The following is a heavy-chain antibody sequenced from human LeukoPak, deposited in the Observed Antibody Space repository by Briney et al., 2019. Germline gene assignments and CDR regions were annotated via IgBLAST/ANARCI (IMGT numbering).Heavy chain of an antibody. Sequence: GRSLRLSCAASGFTFSSYGMHWVRQAPGKGLEWVAVISYDGSNKYYADSVKGRFTISRDYSKNTLYLQMNSLRAEDTAVYYCAKQMVRGAHFDYWGQGTLVTVSS. CDR3: AKQMVRGAHFDY. D-gene: IGHD3-10*01. J-gene: IGHJ4*02. CDR1: GFTFSSYG. CDR2: ISYDGSNK. V-gene: IGHV3-30*18.